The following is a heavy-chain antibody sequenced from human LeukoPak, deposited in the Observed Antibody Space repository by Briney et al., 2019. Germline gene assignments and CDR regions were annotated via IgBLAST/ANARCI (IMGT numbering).Heavy chain of an antibody. J-gene: IGHJ4*02. CDR3: AKAMVRGVSFDY. CDR1: GFTFSSYA. V-gene: IGHV3-23*01. CDR2: ISGSGGSI. Sequence: GGSLRLSCAASGFTFSSYAMSWVRQAPGKGLEWVSAISGSGGSIYYADSVKGRFTISRDNSKNTLYLQMNSLRAEDTAVYYCAKAMVRGVSFDYWGQGTLVTVSS. D-gene: IGHD3-10*01.